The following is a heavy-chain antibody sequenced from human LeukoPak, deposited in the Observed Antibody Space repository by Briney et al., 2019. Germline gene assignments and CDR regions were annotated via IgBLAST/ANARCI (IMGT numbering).Heavy chain of an antibody. V-gene: IGHV1-2*02. J-gene: IGHJ4*02. Sequence: ASVKVSCKASGYTFTGYYMHWVRQAPGQGLEWMGWINPNSGGTNYAQKFQGRVTMTRDTSISTAYMELSRLRSDDTAVYYCARGVTMIVVAAVYWGQGTLVTVSS. D-gene: IGHD3-22*01. CDR2: INPNSGGT. CDR1: GYTFTGYY. CDR3: ARGVTMIVVAAVY.